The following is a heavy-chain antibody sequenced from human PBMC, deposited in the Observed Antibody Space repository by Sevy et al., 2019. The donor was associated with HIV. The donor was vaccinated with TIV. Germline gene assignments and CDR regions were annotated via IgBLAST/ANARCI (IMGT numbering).Heavy chain of an antibody. CDR1: GFTFSSYA. V-gene: IGHV3-23*01. J-gene: IGHJ4*02. Sequence: GGSLRLSCAASGFTFSSYAMNWVRQAPGKGLEWVSGISGSGGSGDKTNYADSVKGRFTISRDNSKNTLYLQMDSLRPEDTTIYYCARDPGNSGNYWGQGTLVTVSS. D-gene: IGHD1-1*01. CDR2: ISGSGGSGDKT. CDR3: ARDPGNSGNY.